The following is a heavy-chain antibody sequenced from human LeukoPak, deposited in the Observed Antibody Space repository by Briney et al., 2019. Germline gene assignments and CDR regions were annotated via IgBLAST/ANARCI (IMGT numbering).Heavy chain of an antibody. D-gene: IGHD3-10*01. CDR3: ARATSGSCVFDY. CDR1: GGSVSSGSYY. J-gene: IGHJ4*02. V-gene: IGHV4-61*01. CDR2: IYYSGST. Sequence: SETLSLTCTVSGGSVSSGSYYWSWIRQPPGKGLEWIGYIYYSGSTNYNPSLKSRVTISVDTSKNQFSLKLSSVTAADTAVYYCARATSGSCVFDYWGQGTLVTVSS.